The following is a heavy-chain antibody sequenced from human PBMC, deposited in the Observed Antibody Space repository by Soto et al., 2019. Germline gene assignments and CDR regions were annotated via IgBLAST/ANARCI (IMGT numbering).Heavy chain of an antibody. CDR1: GFSLTTDRVG. D-gene: IGHD1-26*01. Sequence: QITLKESGPTLVKPTQTLTLTCTFSGFSLTTDRVGVGWIRQSPGEALEWLAVIYWDDTKTYRPSLESRLTITKDTSKNQVALTMTNMDSVDTATYYCAHAYGGRSLYWGQGTLVTVSS. CDR3: AHAYGGRSLY. V-gene: IGHV2-5*02. CDR2: IYWDDTK. J-gene: IGHJ4*02.